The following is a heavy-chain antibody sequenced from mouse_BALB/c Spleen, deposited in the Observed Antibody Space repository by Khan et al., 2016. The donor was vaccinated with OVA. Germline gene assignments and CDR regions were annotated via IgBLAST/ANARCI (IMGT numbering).Heavy chain of an antibody. V-gene: IGHV1S46*01. CDR1: GYSFTGYY. CDR2: INPYNGDA. CDR3: ARGGGNCLCPMDY. J-gene: IGHJ4*01. Sequence: VRLQQSGPELVKPGASVKISCKASGYSFTGYYMHWVKQSPVKSLEWIGRINPYNGDAYYNQNFLDKATLTVDRSSSTAYMELHSLTSEDSAVXYCARGGGNCLCPMDYWGQGTSVTVSS. D-gene: IGHD2-1*01.